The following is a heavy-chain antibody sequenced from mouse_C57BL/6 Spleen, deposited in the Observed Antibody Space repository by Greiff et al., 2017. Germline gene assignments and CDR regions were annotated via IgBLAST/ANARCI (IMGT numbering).Heavy chain of an antibody. CDR2: IWTGGGT. J-gene: IGHJ1*03. CDR3: ARKRIYYGSGWYFDV. D-gene: IGHD1-1*01. Sequence: VKLMESGPGLVAPSQSLSITCTVSGFLLTSYAISWVRQPPGKGLEWLGVIWTGGGTNYNSALKSRLSISKDNSKSQVFLKMNSLQTDDTARYYCARKRIYYGSGWYFDVWGTGTTVTVSS. CDR1: GFLLTSYA. V-gene: IGHV2-9-1*01.